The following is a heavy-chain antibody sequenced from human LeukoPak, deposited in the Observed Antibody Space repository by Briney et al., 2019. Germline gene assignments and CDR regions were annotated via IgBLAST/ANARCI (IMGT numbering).Heavy chain of an antibody. CDR3: ARGDILTDYSFDP. Sequence: GGSLRLSCAASGFTFSNYDMHSVRQATGKGLEWVSGIGTTGDTYYPASVKGRFTISRENAKNSLYLQMNSLRAGDTAVYYCARGDILTDYSFDPWGQGTLVIVSS. V-gene: IGHV3-13*04. CDR1: GFTFSNYD. CDR2: IGTTGDT. J-gene: IGHJ5*02. D-gene: IGHD3-9*01.